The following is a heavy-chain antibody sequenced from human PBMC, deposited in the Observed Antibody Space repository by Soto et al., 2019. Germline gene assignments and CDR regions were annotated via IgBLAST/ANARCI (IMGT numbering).Heavy chain of an antibody. D-gene: IGHD2-2*01. CDR1: GFTFSSYA. V-gene: IGHV3-30-3*01. Sequence: QVQLVESGGGVVQPGRSLRLSCAASGFTFSSYAMHWVRQAPGKGLGWVAVISYDGSNKYYADSVKGRFTISRDNSKNTLYLQMNSLRAEDTAVYYCARVYRYCISTSCSDYYYYGMDVWGQGTTVTVSS. J-gene: IGHJ6*02. CDR3: ARVYRYCISTSCSDYYYYGMDV. CDR2: ISYDGSNK.